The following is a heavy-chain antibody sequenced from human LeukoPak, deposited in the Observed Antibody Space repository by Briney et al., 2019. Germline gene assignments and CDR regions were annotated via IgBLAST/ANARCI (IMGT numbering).Heavy chain of an antibody. D-gene: IGHD3-22*01. CDR2: INHSGST. V-gene: IGHV4-34*01. CDR1: GGSFSGYY. J-gene: IGHJ4*02. CDR3: AAAHHYYDSSGYYYVDC. Sequence: SETLSLTCAVYGGSFSGYYWSWIRQPPGKGLEWIGEINHSGSTNYNPSLKSRVTISVDTSKNQFSLKLSSVTAADTAVYYCAAAHHYYDSSGYYYVDCWGQGTLVTVSS.